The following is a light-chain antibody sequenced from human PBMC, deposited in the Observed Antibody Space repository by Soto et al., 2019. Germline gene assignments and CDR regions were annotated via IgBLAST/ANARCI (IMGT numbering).Light chain of an antibody. CDR1: RSVSRSD. Sequence: EIVLRQSPRTLSLSPGERATLSCRASRSVSRSDLAWYQQKPGQAPRLLIYGASSRATGIPDRFSGSGSGTDFTLTISSLQSDDFAVYYCQQYDNWPWTFGQGTKVDIK. V-gene: IGKV3-20*01. J-gene: IGKJ1*01. CDR3: QQYDNWPWT. CDR2: GAS.